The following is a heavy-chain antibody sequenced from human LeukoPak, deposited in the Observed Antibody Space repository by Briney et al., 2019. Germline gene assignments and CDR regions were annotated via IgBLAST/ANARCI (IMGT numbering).Heavy chain of an antibody. V-gene: IGHV3-15*01. CDR3: TTVPMVVVVVAATQSLDY. CDR2: IKSKTDGGTT. J-gene: IGHJ4*02. Sequence: GGSLRLSCAASGFTFSNDWMSWVRQAPGKGLEWVCRIKSKTDGGTTDYAALVKGRFTISRAYSKNTLYLQMNSLKTDDTALSYCTTVPMVVVVVAATQSLDYWGQGTLVTVSS. D-gene: IGHD2-15*01. CDR1: GFTFSNDW.